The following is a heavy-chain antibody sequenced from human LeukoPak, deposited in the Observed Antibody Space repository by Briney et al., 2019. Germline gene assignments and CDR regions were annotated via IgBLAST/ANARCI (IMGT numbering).Heavy chain of an antibody. V-gene: IGHV1-8*03. CDR3: ARGRSNDFWSGLVLFAFDI. J-gene: IGHJ3*02. Sequence: ASVKVSCKASGGTFSTYAVSWVRQAPGQGLEWMGWMNPNSGNTGYAQKFQGRVTITRNTSISTAYMELSSLRSEDTAVYYCARGRSNDFWSGLVLFAFDIWGQGTMVTVSS. CDR1: GGTFSTYA. D-gene: IGHD3-3*01. CDR2: MNPNSGNT.